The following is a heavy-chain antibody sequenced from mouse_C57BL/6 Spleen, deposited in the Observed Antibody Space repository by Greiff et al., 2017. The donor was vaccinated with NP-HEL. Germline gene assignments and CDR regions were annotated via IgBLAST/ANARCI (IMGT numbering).Heavy chain of an antibody. V-gene: IGHV1-81*01. D-gene: IGHD2-3*01. CDR2: IYPRSGNT. CDR1: GYTFTSYG. CDR3: AREEGDDGYFFAY. Sequence: QVQLQQSGAELARPGASVKLSCKASGYTFTSYGISWVKQRTGQGLEWIGEIYPRSGNTYYNEKFKGKATLTADKSSSTAYMELRSLTSEDSAVYFCAREEGDDGYFFAYWGQGTLVTVSA. J-gene: IGHJ3*01.